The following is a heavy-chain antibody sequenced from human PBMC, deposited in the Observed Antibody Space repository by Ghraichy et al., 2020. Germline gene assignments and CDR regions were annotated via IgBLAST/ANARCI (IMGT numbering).Heavy chain of an antibody. D-gene: IGHD6-19*01. V-gene: IGHV3-21*01. CDR1: GFSFSTFY. Sequence: GESLNISCAASGFSFSTFYMNWVRQAPGKGPEWVSSISSSSHYIYYADPVKGRFTISRDNAKNSLYLQMNSLRVEDTAVYYCARRMGTSGWYGYWGQGTLVTVSS. J-gene: IGHJ1*01. CDR2: ISSSSHYI. CDR3: ARRMGTSGWYGY.